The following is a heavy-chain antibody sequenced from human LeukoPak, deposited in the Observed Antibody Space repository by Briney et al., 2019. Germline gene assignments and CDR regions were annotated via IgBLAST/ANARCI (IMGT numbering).Heavy chain of an antibody. CDR3: AKDPMVRGVGIDY. D-gene: IGHD3-10*01. CDR1: GFTFSSYG. J-gene: IGHJ4*02. CDR2: ISYDGSNK. V-gene: IGHV3-30*18. Sequence: PGGSLRLSCAASGFTFSSYGMHWVRQAPGKGLEWVAVISYDGSNKYYADSVKGRFTISRDNSKNTLYLQMNSLRAEDTAVYYCAKDPMVRGVGIDYWGQGTLVTVSS.